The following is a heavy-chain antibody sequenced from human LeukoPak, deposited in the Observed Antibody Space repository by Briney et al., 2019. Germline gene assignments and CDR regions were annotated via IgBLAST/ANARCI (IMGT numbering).Heavy chain of an antibody. CDR2: TYYSGST. Sequence: SETLSLTCTVSGGSISSYYWSWIRQPPGKGLEWIGYTYYSGSTNYNPSLKSRVTISVDTSKNQFSLKLSSVTAADTAVYYCASFEGYSYGYHYWGQGTLVTVSS. J-gene: IGHJ4*02. CDR1: GGSISSYY. D-gene: IGHD5-18*01. V-gene: IGHV4-59*01. CDR3: ASFEGYSYGYHY.